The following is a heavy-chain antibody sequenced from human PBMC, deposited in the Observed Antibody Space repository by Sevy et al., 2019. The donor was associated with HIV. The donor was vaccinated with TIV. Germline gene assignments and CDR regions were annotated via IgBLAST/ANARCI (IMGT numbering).Heavy chain of an antibody. D-gene: IGHD3-16*02. J-gene: IGHJ4*02. Sequence: GGSLRRSCAASGFSFSSYSMRWVRQAPGKGLQSIAYISSSGTTIYYADAVRGRFTISRDNAKDSLYLQMNSLRADDTAVYYCARAVGGTYRYDDYWGQGTLVTVSS. CDR3: ARAVGGTYRYDDY. CDR1: GFSFSSYS. V-gene: IGHV3-48*01. CDR2: ISSSGTTI.